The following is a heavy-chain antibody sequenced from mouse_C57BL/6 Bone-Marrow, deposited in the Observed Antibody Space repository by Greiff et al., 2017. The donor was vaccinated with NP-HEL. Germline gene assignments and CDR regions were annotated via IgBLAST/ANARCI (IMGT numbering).Heavy chain of an antibody. J-gene: IGHJ4*01. CDR1: GYTFTDYE. Sequence: SGAELVRPGASVTLSCKASGYTFTDYEMHWVKQTPVHGLEWIGAIDPETGGTAYNQKFKGKAILTADKSSSTAYMELRSLTSEDSAVYYCTRCWNAMDYWGQGTSVTVSS. V-gene: IGHV1-15*01. CDR3: TRCWNAMDY. CDR2: IDPETGGT.